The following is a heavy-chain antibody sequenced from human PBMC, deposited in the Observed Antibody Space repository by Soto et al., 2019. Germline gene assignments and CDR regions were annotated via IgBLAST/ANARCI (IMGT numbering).Heavy chain of an antibody. D-gene: IGHD1-26*01. J-gene: IGHJ6*02. V-gene: IGHV4-34*01. Sequence: LPETLSLTCAVYGGSFSGYYWSWIRQPPGKGLEWIGEINHSGSTNYNPSLKSRVTISVDTSKNQFSLKLSSVTAADTAVYYCARYRRGYYYYGMDVWGQGTTVTVSS. CDR3: ARYRRGYYYYGMDV. CDR2: INHSGST. CDR1: GGSFSGYY.